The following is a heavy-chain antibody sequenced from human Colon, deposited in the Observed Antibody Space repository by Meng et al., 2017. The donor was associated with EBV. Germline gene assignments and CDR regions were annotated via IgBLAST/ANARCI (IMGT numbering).Heavy chain of an antibody. V-gene: IGHV4-61*01. D-gene: IGHD3-10*01. CDR2: IYYIGGT. CDR1: GDSVATGRYY. CDR3: ARVSGRSFDP. J-gene: IGHJ5*02. Sequence: VQLQESGPRLVKPSETLSLTCTVSGDSVATGRYYWSWIRQPPGQGLEWIAYIYYIGGTNYNPSLKSRLTISLDTSKNQFSLSLRSVTAADTAVYYCARVSGRSFDPWGQGTLVTVSS.